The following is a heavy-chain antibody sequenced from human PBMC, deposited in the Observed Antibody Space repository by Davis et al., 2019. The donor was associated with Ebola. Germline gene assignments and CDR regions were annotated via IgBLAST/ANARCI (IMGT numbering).Heavy chain of an antibody. CDR1: GFMFDEYS. Sequence: PGGSLRLSCAASGFMFDEYSMAWVRQAPGKGLEWVANIKQDEIEKNYAASVKGRFTISRGNGKSSLFLQMNSLSAGDTAVYYCVRDSEYRLLINPDGMDVWGHGTTITVSS. J-gene: IGHJ6*02. D-gene: IGHD3-3*01. CDR3: VRDSEYRLLINPDGMDV. V-gene: IGHV3-7*01. CDR2: IKQDEIEK.